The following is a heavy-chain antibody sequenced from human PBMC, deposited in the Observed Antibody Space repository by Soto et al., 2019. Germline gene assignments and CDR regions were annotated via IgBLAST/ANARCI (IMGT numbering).Heavy chain of an antibody. CDR3: ARGYSRNFDY. CDR1: GGSFSGYY. J-gene: IGHJ4*02. V-gene: IGHV4-34*01. D-gene: IGHD6-13*01. Sequence: SETLSLTCAVYGGSFSGYYWSWIRQPPGKGLEWIGEINHSGSTNYNPSLKSRVTISVDTSKNQFSLKLSSVTAADTAVYYCARGYSRNFDYWGQGTLVTVSS. CDR2: INHSGST.